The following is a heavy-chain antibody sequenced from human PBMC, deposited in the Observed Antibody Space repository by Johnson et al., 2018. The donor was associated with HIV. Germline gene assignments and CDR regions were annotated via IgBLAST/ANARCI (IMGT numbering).Heavy chain of an antibody. Sequence: VQLVESGGGLVQPGGSLRLSCAASGFNFSSYWMHWVRQAPGKGLVWVSRINSDGSSTSYADSVKGRFTISRDNAKNTLYLQMNSLRAEDTAGYYCEREGMIVVGTAFDIWGQGTMVTVSS. CDR3: EREGMIVVGTAFDI. J-gene: IGHJ3*02. V-gene: IGHV3-74*01. D-gene: IGHD3-22*01. CDR2: INSDGSST. CDR1: GFNFSSYW.